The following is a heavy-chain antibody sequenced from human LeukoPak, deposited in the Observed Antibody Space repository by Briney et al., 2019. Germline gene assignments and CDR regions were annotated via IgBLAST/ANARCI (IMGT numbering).Heavy chain of an antibody. CDR3: AKGRAAASNWRFDY. CDR2: ISGSGGST. CDR1: GFTFSSYA. Sequence: GGPLRSSCPAPGFTFSSYAMGWVGQAPGKGLNGASAISGSGGSTYYADSVKGRFTISRDDSKNTLYLQMNSLRAEDTAVYYCAKGRAAASNWRFDYWGQGTLVTVSS. V-gene: IGHV3-23*01. D-gene: IGHD6-13*01. J-gene: IGHJ4*02.